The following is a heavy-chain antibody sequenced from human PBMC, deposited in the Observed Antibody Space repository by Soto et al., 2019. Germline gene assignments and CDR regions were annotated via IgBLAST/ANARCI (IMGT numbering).Heavy chain of an antibody. D-gene: IGHD6-6*01. CDR2: IYHSGTT. Sequence: QVQLQESGPGLVKPSGTLSLTCAVSGDSISSNNWWHWVRQPPGKGLEWIGEIYHSGTTNYNPSLXGXVXIXXDKSKNQISLKLNSVTAADKAVYYCAGGVCSSSSDWGQGTLVTVSS. CDR1: GDSISSNNW. J-gene: IGHJ4*02. CDR3: AGGVCSSSSD. V-gene: IGHV4-4*02.